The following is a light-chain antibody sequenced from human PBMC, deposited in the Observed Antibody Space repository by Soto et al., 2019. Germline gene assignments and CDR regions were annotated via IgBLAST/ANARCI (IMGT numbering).Light chain of an antibody. CDR3: QQRSDSPIT. CDR1: QSVSSY. V-gene: IGKV3-11*01. CDR2: DAS. J-gene: IGKJ5*01. Sequence: EILLTQSPSTLSLSPGERATLSCRASQSVSSYLAWYQQKPGQAPRLLIYDASNRATGIPARFSGSGSGTDFTLTISSLEPEDFEVYYCQQRSDSPITFGQGTRLEIK.